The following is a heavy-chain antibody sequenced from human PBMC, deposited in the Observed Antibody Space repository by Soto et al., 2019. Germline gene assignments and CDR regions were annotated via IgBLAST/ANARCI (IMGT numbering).Heavy chain of an antibody. J-gene: IGHJ4*02. D-gene: IGHD5-18*01. CDR1: GFTFSSYA. CDR2: ISGSDGRT. CDR3: AKGVSQYTPLALFDY. V-gene: IGHV3-23*01. Sequence: EVQLLESGGGLVRPGGSLRLSCAASGFTFSSYAMSWVRQAPGKGLEWGSTISGSDGRTYSTDSVKGRFTISRDNSRNTEYLQMNSLRVEDTAVYYCAKGVSQYTPLALFDYWGRGTLVTVSS.